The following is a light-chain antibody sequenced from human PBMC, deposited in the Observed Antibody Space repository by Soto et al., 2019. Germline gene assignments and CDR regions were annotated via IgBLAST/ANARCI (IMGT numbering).Light chain of an antibody. Sequence: DIQMTQSPSTLSASVGDRVTITCRASQTIINWLAWYQQKPGKAPKLLIYKASSLESEVPSRFSGSGSETEFILTISSLHPDDFATYFCQQYNTFSWTFGQGTKVDIK. CDR1: QTIINW. CDR3: QQYNTFSWT. J-gene: IGKJ1*01. V-gene: IGKV1-5*03. CDR2: KAS.